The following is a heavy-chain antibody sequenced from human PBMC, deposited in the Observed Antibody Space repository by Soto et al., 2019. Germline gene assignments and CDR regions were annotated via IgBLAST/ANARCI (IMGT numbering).Heavy chain of an antibody. V-gene: IGHV3-23*01. CDR2: ISASGGST. J-gene: IGHJ4*02. Sequence: PGGSLRLSCAASGITLSSYAMSWVRQAPGKGPEWVSGISASGGSTSYADSVKGRFTISRDNSKNTLYLQMNSLRADDTAVYHCAKGQNSGTYRFYFGYWCQGALVTVSS. CDR3: AKGQNSGTYRFYFGY. CDR1: GITLSSYA. D-gene: IGHD1-26*01.